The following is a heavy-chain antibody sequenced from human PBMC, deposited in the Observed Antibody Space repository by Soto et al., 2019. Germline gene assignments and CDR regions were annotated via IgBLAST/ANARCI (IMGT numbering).Heavy chain of an antibody. CDR1: GFTFSSYS. CDR2: ISSSSSYI. D-gene: IGHD2-15*01. Sequence: GGSLRLSCAASGFTFSSYSMNWVRQAPGKGLEWVSSISSSSSYIYYADSVKGRFTISRDNAKNSLYLQMNSLRAEDTAVYYCARDFGYCSGGSCLNWFDPWGQGTLVTVAS. J-gene: IGHJ5*02. CDR3: ARDFGYCSGGSCLNWFDP. V-gene: IGHV3-21*01.